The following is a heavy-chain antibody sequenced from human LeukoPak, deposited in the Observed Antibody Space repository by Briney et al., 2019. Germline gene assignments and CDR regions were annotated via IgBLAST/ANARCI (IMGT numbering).Heavy chain of an antibody. Sequence: PGGSLRLSCAASGFTFSSYAMSWVRQAPGKGLEWVSAISGSGGSTYYADSVEGRFTISRDNSKNTLYLQMNSLRAEDTAVYYCAKGGPGGPWEDGQDYWGQGTLVTVSS. V-gene: IGHV3-23*01. CDR3: AKGGPGGPWEDGQDY. CDR1: GFTFSSYA. CDR2: ISGSGGST. J-gene: IGHJ4*02. D-gene: IGHD1-26*01.